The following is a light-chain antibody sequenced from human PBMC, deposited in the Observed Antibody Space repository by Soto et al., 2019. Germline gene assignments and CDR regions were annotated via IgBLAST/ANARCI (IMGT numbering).Light chain of an antibody. J-gene: IGKJ1*01. Sequence: ETVMTQSPATLSVSPGGRATLSCRASQSVSRNLAWYQQKPGQAPRLLIYDASTRPTGVPARFSGSGSGTEFALSISSLQSEDFAVYYCQQDNNWPPGGTFGQGTKVEI. CDR3: QQDNNWPPGGT. CDR2: DAS. CDR1: QSVSRN. V-gene: IGKV3-15*01.